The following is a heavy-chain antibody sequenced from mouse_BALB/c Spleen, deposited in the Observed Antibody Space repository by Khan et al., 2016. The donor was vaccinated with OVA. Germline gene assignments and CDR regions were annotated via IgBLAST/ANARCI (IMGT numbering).Heavy chain of an antibody. D-gene: IGHD2-10*02. Sequence: QIQLVQSGPELKKPGETVQISCKASGFTFTNYGMNWVRQAPGKGLKWMGWINTYTGAPTITADFKGRFAFSLETSASTAYLQINSLKNEDTATYFSARDEYDGTMDIWGQGTSVTVSS. V-gene: IGHV9-3-1*01. J-gene: IGHJ4*01. CDR1: GFTFTNYG. CDR3: ARDEYDGTMDI. CDR2: INTYTGAP.